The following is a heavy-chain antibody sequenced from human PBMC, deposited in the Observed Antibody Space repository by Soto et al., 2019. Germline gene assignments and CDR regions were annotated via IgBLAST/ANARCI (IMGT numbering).Heavy chain of an antibody. J-gene: IGHJ4*02. D-gene: IGHD3-3*01. CDR3: AKTGTMTAPFHIDF. V-gene: IGHV3-30*18. Sequence: GGSLRLSCAASGFTFSSYGMHWVRQSPGKGLEWVAVISYDGSNKYYADTVKGRFTISRDNSNSTVFLQMDGLRADDSTVYHCAKTGTMTAPFHIDFWGQGTLVTVSS. CDR2: ISYDGSNK. CDR1: GFTFSSYG.